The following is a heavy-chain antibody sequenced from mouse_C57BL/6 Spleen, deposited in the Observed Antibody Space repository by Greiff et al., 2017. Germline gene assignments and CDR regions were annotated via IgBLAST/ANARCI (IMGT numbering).Heavy chain of an antibody. CDR2: IDPFSGST. CDR3: GKSSAGGAVGY. V-gene: IGHV1-64*01. Sequence: VQLQQSGAELVKPGASVKLSCKASGYTFTSYWMHWVKQRPGQGLEWIGVIDPFSGSTNYNEKFKGKATLTVDKSSSTAYMQLSSLTSEGSAVYLWGKSSAGGAVGYRGQGTSGNGPS. CDR1: GYTFTSYW. J-gene: IGHJ4*01. D-gene: IGHD6-1*01.